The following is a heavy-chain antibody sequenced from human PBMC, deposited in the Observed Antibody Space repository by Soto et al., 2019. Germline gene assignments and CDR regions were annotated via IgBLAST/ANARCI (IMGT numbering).Heavy chain of an antibody. Sequence: QVQLQQWGAGLLKPSETLSLTCAVYGGSFSGYYWSWIRQPPGKGLEWIGEINHSGSTNYNPSLKSRVTISVDPSKNQFSLKLSSVTAADTAVYYCARQSRILGWFDPWGQGTLVTVSS. CDR3: ARQSRILGWFDP. D-gene: IGHD2-15*01. CDR2: INHSGST. J-gene: IGHJ5*02. CDR1: GGSFSGYY. V-gene: IGHV4-34*01.